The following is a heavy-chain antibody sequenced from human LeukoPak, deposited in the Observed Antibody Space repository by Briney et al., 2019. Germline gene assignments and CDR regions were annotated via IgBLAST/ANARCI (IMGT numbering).Heavy chain of an antibody. CDR1: GFTFSSYS. D-gene: IGHD4-17*01. V-gene: IGHV3-21*01. Sequence: GGSLRLSCAASGFTFSSYSMNWGRQAPGKGLEWVSSISSSSSYIYYADSVKGRFTISRDNAKNSLYLQMNSLRAEDTAVYYCARDRDAVTTGIIDYWGQGTLVTVSS. CDR2: ISSSSSYI. J-gene: IGHJ4*02. CDR3: ARDRDAVTTGIIDY.